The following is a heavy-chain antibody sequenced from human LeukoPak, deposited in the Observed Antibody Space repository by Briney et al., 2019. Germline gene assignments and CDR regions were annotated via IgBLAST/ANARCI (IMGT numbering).Heavy chain of an antibody. Sequence: GGSLRLSCAASGFTFSSYSMNWVRQAPGKGLEWVSSISSSSSYIYYADSVKGRFTISRDNAKNSLYLQMNSLRAEHTAVYYCARDDGGSYYFDYWGQGTLVTDSS. D-gene: IGHD1-26*01. CDR1: GFTFSSYS. CDR3: ARDDGGSYYFDY. V-gene: IGHV3-21*01. J-gene: IGHJ4*02. CDR2: ISSSSSYI.